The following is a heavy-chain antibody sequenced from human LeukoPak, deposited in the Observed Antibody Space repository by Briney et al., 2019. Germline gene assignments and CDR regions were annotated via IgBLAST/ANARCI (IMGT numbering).Heavy chain of an antibody. CDR2: IYYTGST. CDR3: ARDRDYDILTGYSL. D-gene: IGHD3-9*01. CDR1: GGSISSSSYY. Sequence: SETLSLTCTVSGGSISSSSYYWGWIRQPPGKGLEWIGCIYYTGSTYYNPSLKSRVAISVDTSKNQFSLKLSSVTAADTAVYYCARDRDYDILTGYSLWGQGTLVTVSS. V-gene: IGHV4-39*02. J-gene: IGHJ4*02.